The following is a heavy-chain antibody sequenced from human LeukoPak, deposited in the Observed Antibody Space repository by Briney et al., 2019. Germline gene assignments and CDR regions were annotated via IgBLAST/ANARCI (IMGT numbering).Heavy chain of an antibody. Sequence: SETLSLTCTVSGGSISSSSYYWGWIRQPPGKGLERIGSIYYSGSTYYNPSLKSRVTISVDTSKNQFSLKLSSVTAADTAVYYCARGTLDGGYDFWSGYYLTPNFDYWGQGTLVTVSS. D-gene: IGHD3-3*01. V-gene: IGHV4-39*07. CDR3: ARGTLDGGYDFWSGYYLTPNFDY. CDR1: GGSISSSSYY. CDR2: IYYSGST. J-gene: IGHJ4*02.